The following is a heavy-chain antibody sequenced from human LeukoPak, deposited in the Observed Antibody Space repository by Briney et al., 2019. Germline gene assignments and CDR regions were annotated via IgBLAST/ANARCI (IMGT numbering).Heavy chain of an antibody. D-gene: IGHD2-2*01. CDR2: ISSNGGST. J-gene: IGHJ4*02. V-gene: IGHV3-64D*06. CDR3: VKDPYSAVVPASITH. CDR1: GFTFSSYA. Sequence: GGSLRLSCSASGFTFSSYAMHWVRQAPGKGLEYVSAISSNGGSTYYADSVKGRFTITRDNSKNEMYLQMSSLRAEDTAVYYCVKDPYSAVVPASITHWGQGTLVTVPS.